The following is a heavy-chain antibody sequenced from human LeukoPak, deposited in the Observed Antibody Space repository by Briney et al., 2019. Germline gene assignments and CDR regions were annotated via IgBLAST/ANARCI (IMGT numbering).Heavy chain of an antibody. Sequence: SETLSLTCTVSGGSISSYYWSWIRQPAGKGLEWIGRIYTSGSTNYNPSLKSRVTMSVDTSKNQFSLQLNSVTPEDTAVYYCARVPDSSGWAFDYWGQGTLVTVSS. J-gene: IGHJ4*02. CDR1: GGSISSYY. D-gene: IGHD6-19*01. V-gene: IGHV4-4*07. CDR3: ARVPDSSGWAFDY. CDR2: IYTSGST.